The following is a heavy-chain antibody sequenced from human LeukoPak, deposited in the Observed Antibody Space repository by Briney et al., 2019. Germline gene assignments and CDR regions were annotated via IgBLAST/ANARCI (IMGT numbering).Heavy chain of an antibody. CDR1: GYAFTSYG. CDR3: VRDLLYDILTGYQPNQQAVDY. J-gene: IGHJ4*02. CDR2: FSAYNGNT. V-gene: IGHV1-18*01. Sequence: GASVKVSCKASGYAFTSYGISWVRQAPGQGLEWMGWFSAYNGNTNYAQKLQGRVTMTTDTSTSTAYMELRSLRSDDTAVYYCVRDLLYDILTGYQPNQQAVDYWGQGTLVTVSS. D-gene: IGHD3-9*01.